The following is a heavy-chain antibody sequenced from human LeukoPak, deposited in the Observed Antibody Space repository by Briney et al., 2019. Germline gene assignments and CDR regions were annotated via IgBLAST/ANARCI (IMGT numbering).Heavy chain of an antibody. Sequence: SQTLSLTCTVSGVSISSGGYYWSWICQHPGKGLEWIGYIYYSGSSYYNPSLKSRITISVDTSKNQFSLKLSSVTAADTAVYYCARAYTSSCRWFDPWGQGTLVTVSS. J-gene: IGHJ5*02. CDR2: IYYSGSS. D-gene: IGHD6-13*01. V-gene: IGHV4-31*03. CDR3: ARAYTSSCRWFDP. CDR1: GVSISSGGYY.